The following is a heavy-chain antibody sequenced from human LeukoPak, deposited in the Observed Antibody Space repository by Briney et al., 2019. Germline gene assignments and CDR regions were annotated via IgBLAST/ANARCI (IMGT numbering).Heavy chain of an antibody. CDR1: VYTFTNYP. CDR3: ARGGYSRGQGSPFDY. J-gene: IGHJ4*02. CDR2: INTKTGNP. D-gene: IGHD6-19*01. Sequence: ASVKVSCVASVYTFTNYPMIWVRQAPGEGLEWMGWINTKTGNPTYAQGFTGRFVFSLDTSVSTTYLQISGLKAEDTAMYYCARGGYSRGQGSPFDYWGQGTLVTVSS. V-gene: IGHV7-4-1*02.